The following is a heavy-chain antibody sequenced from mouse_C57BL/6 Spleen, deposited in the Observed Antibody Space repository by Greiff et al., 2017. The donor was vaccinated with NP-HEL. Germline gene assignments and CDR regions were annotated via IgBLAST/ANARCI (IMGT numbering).Heavy chain of an antibody. CDR2: INPNYGTT. CDR3: AIGITTVVAGNAMDY. V-gene: IGHV1-39*01. Sequence: EVQLQQSGPELVKPGASVKISCKASGYSFTDYNMNWVKQSNGKSLEWIGVINPNYGTTSYNQKFKGKATLTVDQSSSTAYMHLNSLTSEDSAVYYCAIGITTVVAGNAMDYWGQGTSVTVSS. J-gene: IGHJ4*01. CDR1: GYSFTDYN. D-gene: IGHD1-1*01.